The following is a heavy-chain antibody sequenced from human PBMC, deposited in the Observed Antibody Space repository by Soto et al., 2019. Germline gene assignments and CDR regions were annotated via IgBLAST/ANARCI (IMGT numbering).Heavy chain of an antibody. J-gene: IGHJ6*02. CDR3: AREVPYYYDSSGYVGGKYYYYGMDV. Sequence: PSETLSLTYTVSGGSISSYYWSWIRQPPGKGLEWIGYIYYSGSTNYNPSLKSRVTISVDTSKNQFSLKLSSVTAADTAVYYCAREVPYYYDSSGYVGGKYYYYGMDVWGQGTTVTVSS. D-gene: IGHD3-22*01. CDR1: GGSISSYY. V-gene: IGHV4-59*01. CDR2: IYYSGST.